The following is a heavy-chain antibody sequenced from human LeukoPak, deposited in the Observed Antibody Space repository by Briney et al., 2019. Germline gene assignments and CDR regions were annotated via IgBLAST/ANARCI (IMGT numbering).Heavy chain of an antibody. V-gene: IGHV4-4*09. J-gene: IGHJ5*02. D-gene: IGHD2-2*01. CDR3: ASVIPATSWFDP. CDR2: IYTSGST. CDR1: GGSISSYY. Sequence: SETLSLTCTVSGGSISSYYWSWIRQPPGKALEWIGYIYTSGSTNYNPSLRSRLTISVDTSKNQFSLRLSSVTAADTAVYYCASVIPATSWFDPWGQGTLATVSS.